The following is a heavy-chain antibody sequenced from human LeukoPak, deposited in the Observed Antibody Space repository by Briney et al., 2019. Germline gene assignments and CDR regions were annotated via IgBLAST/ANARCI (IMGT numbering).Heavy chain of an antibody. Sequence: SQTLSLTCAISGDSVSSNSVAWNWVRQSPSRGLEWLGRTYYRSKWYNDYAVSVKSRITINPDTSKNQFSLQLNSVTPEDTAVYYCARVKWSVIDFWGQGTLVTVSS. CDR2: TYYRSKWYN. D-gene: IGHD2-15*01. J-gene: IGHJ4*02. CDR3: ARVKWSVIDF. CDR1: GDSVSSNSVA. V-gene: IGHV6-1*01.